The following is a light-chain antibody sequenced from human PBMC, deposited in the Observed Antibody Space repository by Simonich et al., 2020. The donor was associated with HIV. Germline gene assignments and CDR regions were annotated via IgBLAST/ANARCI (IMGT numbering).Light chain of an antibody. V-gene: IGLV2-14*01. CDR2: DVN. CDR1: SSGVGGYTY. CDR3: SSYTSSSTLV. J-gene: IGLJ3*02. Sequence: QSALTQPASVSGSPGQSITISCTGSSSGVGGYTYVSWYQQHPGKAPKLMIYDVNKRPSGVSNRFSGSKSGNTASLTISGLQAEDEADYYCSSYTSSSTLVFGGGTKLTVL.